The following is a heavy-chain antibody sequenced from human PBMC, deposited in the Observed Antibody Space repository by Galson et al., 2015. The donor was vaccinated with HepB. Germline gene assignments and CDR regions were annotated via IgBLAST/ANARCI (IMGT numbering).Heavy chain of an antibody. CDR1: GFRFHYYA. CDR3: VKEDILTGYSVGSFHF. V-gene: IGHV3-64D*06. J-gene: IGHJ3*01. Sequence: SLRLSCAGSGFRFHYYALHWVRQAPGKGLEFVSGISHNGGATKFADSVRDRFTISRDNSKNTMHLQMNSLRTEDTAVYYCVKEDILTGYSVGSFHFWGRGTMVTVSS. CDR2: ISHNGGAT. D-gene: IGHD3-9*01.